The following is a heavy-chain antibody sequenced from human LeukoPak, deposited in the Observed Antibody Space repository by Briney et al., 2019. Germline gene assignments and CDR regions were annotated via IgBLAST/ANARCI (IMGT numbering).Heavy chain of an antibody. D-gene: IGHD6-13*01. CDR3: ARHADSSSCSSGFDY. V-gene: IGHV4-59*08. CDR2: IYYSGST. CDR1: GGSISSYY. Sequence: PSETLSLTCTVSGGSISSYYWSWIRQPPGKGLEWIGYIYYSGSTNYNPSLKSRVTISVDTSKNQFSLKLSSVTAADTAVYYCARHADSSSCSSGFDYWGPGTLVTVSS. J-gene: IGHJ4*02.